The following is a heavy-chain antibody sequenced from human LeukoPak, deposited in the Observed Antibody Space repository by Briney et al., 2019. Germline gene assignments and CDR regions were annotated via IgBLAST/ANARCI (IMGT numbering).Heavy chain of an antibody. CDR3: ARGYCTNAVCSLGPTQA. D-gene: IGHD2-8*01. V-gene: IGHV4-34*01. J-gene: IGHJ4*02. Sequence: SETLSLTCSVSGGSFSGYYWSWVRQPPGKGLQWIGEINHSGHTNYNPSLKSRVTISVDTSNNQFSLKLSSVTAADTAIYYCARGYCTNAVCSLGPTQAWGQGTLVTVSS. CDR1: GGSFSGYY. CDR2: INHSGHT.